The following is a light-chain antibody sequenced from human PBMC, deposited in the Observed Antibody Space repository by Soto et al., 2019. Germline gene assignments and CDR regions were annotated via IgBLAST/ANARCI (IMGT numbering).Light chain of an antibody. CDR1: QTISSW. J-gene: IGKJ1*01. CDR2: KAS. V-gene: IGKV1-5*03. CDR3: QHYNSYSEA. Sequence: DIQMTQSPSTLSGSVGDRLTITCRASQTISSWLAWYQQKQGKXPKXXIYKASTLKSGVPSRFSGSGSGTEVTLTISSLQPDDFATYYCQHYNSYSEAFGQGTKVDIK.